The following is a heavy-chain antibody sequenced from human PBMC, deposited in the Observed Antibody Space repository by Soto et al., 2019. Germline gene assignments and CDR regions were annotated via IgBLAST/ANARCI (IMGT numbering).Heavy chain of an antibody. CDR3: AKGGRQWLVTSDFNY. D-gene: IGHD6-19*01. CDR2: VSHDGRNT. CDR1: GFTFSEYA. J-gene: IGHJ4*02. V-gene: IGHV3-30*18. Sequence: VQLVESGGGVVQPGRSLRLSCAASGFTFSEYAMHWVRQAPGKGLEWVAVVSHDGRNTHYADSVKGRFTISRDSSKNTVSLEMTSLRAQDTAVYYCAKGGRQWLVTSDFNYWGQGALVTVSS.